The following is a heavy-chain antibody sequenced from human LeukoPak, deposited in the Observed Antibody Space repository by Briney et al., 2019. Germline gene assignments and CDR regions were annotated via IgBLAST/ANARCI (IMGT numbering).Heavy chain of an antibody. CDR3: ARSAILNYGMDV. CDR1: GGTFSSYA. D-gene: IGHD2-21*02. J-gene: IGHJ6*02. Sequence: GASVKVSCTASGGTFSSYAISWVRQAPGQGLEWMGRIIPILGIANYAQKFQGRVTITADKSTSTAYMELSSLRSEDTAVYYCARSAILNYGMDVWGQGTTVTVSS. CDR2: IIPILGIA. V-gene: IGHV1-69*04.